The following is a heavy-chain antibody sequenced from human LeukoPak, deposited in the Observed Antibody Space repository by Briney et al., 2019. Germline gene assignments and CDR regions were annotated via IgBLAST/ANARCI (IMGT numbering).Heavy chain of an antibody. D-gene: IGHD6-25*01. J-gene: IGHJ5*02. CDR2: INSDSSST. Sequence: PGRSLRLSCAASRFTFISYWMHWVRHVRAKGLVWISRINSDSSSTTYADFVQGRFTISRDNDKNTLYLEMNSLRDEDTAVYYCAKDKRGSSGWYDHWGQGTLVIVSS. V-gene: IGHV3-74*01. CDR3: AKDKRGSSGWYDH. CDR1: RFTFISYW.